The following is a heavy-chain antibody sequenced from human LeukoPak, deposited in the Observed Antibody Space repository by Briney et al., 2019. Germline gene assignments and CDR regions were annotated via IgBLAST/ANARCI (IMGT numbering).Heavy chain of an antibody. CDR3: VRGYSSGYRLDY. CDR1: GFTFSSYW. J-gene: IGHJ4*02. Sequence: GGSLRLSCAASGFTFSSYWMHWVRQAPVKGLLWVSRINGDGSSTDYADSEKGRFTISRDNAKNTVYLQMNSLKAEDTAVYYCVRGYSSGYRLDYWGQGTLVAVSS. D-gene: IGHD3-22*01. V-gene: IGHV3-74*01. CDR2: INGDGSST.